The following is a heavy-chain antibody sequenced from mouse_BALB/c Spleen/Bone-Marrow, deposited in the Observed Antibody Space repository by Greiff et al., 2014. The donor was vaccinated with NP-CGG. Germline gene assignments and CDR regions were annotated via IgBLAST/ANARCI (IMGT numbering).Heavy chain of an antibody. CDR3: ARGGTTATWYFDV. CDR2: IDPANGNT. D-gene: IGHD1-2*01. Sequence: EVQLQQSGAELVKPGASVKLSCTASGFNIKDTYMHWVKQRPEQGLEWIGRIDPANGNTKYDPKFQGKATITADTSSNTACLQLSSLTSEDTAVYYCARGGTTATWYFDVWGAGTTVTVSS. V-gene: IGHV14-3*02. CDR1: GFNIKDTY. J-gene: IGHJ1*01.